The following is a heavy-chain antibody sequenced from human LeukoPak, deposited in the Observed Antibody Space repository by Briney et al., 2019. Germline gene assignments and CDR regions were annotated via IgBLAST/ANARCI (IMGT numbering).Heavy chain of an antibody. V-gene: IGHV1-8*03. J-gene: IGHJ6*03. Sequence: ASVKVSCKASGYTFTGYDINWVRQATGQGLEWMGWMNPNSGNTGYAQKFQGRVTITRNTSISTAYMELSSLRSEDTAVYYCARAAATLDYYYYMDVWGKGTTVTVSS. D-gene: IGHD1-26*01. CDR3: ARAAATLDYYYYMDV. CDR1: GYTFTGYD. CDR2: MNPNSGNT.